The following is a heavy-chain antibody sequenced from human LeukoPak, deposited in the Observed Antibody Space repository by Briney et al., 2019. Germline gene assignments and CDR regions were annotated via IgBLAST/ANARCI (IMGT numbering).Heavy chain of an antibody. CDR1: GYTFTSYP. CDR3: ARVCHWDIDNTRGDPVDY. V-gene: IGHV1-18*01. J-gene: IGHJ4*02. Sequence: ASVKVSCKASGYTFTSYPISWVRQAPGQGLEWMGWISAYNGSTNYAQKFQGRVTMTTDTSTSTAYMEVRSLRSDDTAMYYCARVCHWDIDNTRGDPVDYWGQGTLVTVSS. D-gene: IGHD2-15*01. CDR2: ISAYNGST.